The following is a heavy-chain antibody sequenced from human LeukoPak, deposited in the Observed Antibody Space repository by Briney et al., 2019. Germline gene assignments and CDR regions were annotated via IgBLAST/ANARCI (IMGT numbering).Heavy chain of an antibody. CDR3: ARARYVLRYFDWFRAGHLGFDP. D-gene: IGHD3-9*01. CDR2: TYYRSKWYN. Sequence: SQTLSLTCAISGDNVSSNSAAWNWIRQSPSRGLEWLGRTYYRSKWYNDYAVSVKSRITINPDTSKNQFSLQLNSVTPEDTAVYYCARARYVLRYFDWFRAGHLGFDPWGQGTLVTVSS. V-gene: IGHV6-1*01. J-gene: IGHJ5*02. CDR1: GDNVSSNSAA.